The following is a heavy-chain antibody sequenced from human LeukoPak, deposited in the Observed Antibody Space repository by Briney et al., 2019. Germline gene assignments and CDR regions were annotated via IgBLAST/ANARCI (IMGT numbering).Heavy chain of an antibody. CDR3: ARVLRPMASQHYFDY. Sequence: PSGTLSLTCAVSGASXXXGYWWXXXXXPPGXGLEWIVEIYXSRTTNYTXSLKSRVTISVDKSKSQFSLKLSSVTAADTAVYYCARVLRPMASQHYFDYWGQGTLVTVSS. D-gene: IGHD3-10*01. CDR1: GASXXXGYW. CDR2: IYXSRTT. V-gene: IGHV4-4*02. J-gene: IGHJ4*02.